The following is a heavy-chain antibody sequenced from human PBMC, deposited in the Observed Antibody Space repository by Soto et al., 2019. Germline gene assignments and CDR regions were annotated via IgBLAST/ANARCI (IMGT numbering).Heavy chain of an antibody. Sequence: QVQLVQSGAEVKEPGASVKVSCKASGYSFTTHFMHWVRQAPGQRLEWMGWVGGGNGDTKYSQKFQGRVTVTRDTSATTVYMELSRLTSEDKAVYYCARDSGIVGPSCDLDYWGQGTLVTVSS. CDR2: VGGGNGDT. CDR3: ARDSGIVGPSCDLDY. V-gene: IGHV1-3*01. D-gene: IGHD1-26*01. J-gene: IGHJ4*02. CDR1: GYSFTTHF.